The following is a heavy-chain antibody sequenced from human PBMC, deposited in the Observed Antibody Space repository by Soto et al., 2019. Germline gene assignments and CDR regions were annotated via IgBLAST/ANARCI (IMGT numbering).Heavy chain of an antibody. CDR1: GGTFSTFG. V-gene: IGHV1-69*13. CDR3: AKSAPMDAGDKYYYDF. J-gene: IGHJ4*02. CDR2: IIPFFGTA. Sequence: SVKVSCKASGGTFSTFGISWVRQAPGQGLEWMGGIIPFFGTARYSQKFEDRITITADESTNTVYMDLRSLTSEDTAIYHCAKSAPMDAGDKYYYDFWGQGALVTVSS. D-gene: IGHD4-17*01.